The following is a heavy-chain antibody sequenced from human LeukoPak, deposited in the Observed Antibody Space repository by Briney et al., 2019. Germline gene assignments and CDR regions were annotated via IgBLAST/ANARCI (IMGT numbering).Heavy chain of an antibody. CDR2: IKQDGSEK. CDR1: GFTFSSYW. V-gene: IGHV3-7*01. D-gene: IGHD3-22*01. Sequence: GGSLRLSCAASGFTFSSYWVSWVRQAPGKGLEWVANIKQDGSEKYYVDSVKGRFTVSRDNAKNSLYLQMNSLRAEDTAVYYCARGYDSAYWGQGTLVTVSS. J-gene: IGHJ4*02. CDR3: ARGYDSAY.